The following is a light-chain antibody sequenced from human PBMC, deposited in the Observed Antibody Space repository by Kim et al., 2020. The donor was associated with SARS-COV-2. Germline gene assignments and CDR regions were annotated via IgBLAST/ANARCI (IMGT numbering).Light chain of an antibody. CDR1: QDINHY. CDR2: AAS. J-gene: IGKJ4*01. CDR3: LQHNGYPLT. Sequence: SASVGDRVTITCRASQDINHYLAWFQQKPGKVPERLIYAASTLQSGVPSRFSGSGSRTEFTLTITSLQPVDFATYYCLQHNGYPLTFGGGTKLEI. V-gene: IGKV1-17*03.